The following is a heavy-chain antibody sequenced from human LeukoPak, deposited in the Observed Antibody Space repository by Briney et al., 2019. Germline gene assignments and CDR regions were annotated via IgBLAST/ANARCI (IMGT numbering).Heavy chain of an antibody. D-gene: IGHD6-19*01. V-gene: IGHV1-2*02. CDR3: ARHSGSGWQALGY. Sequence: GASVKVSCMASGYTFTGYYMHWVRQAPGQGLEWMGWINPNSGGTNYAQKFQGRVTMTRDTSTTTAYMELRSLESDDTAVYYCARHSGSGWQALGYWGQGTLVTVSS. CDR1: GYTFTGYY. CDR2: INPNSGGT. J-gene: IGHJ4*02.